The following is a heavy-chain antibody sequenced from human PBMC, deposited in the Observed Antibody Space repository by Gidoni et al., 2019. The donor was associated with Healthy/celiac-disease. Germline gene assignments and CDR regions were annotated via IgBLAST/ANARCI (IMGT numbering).Heavy chain of an antibody. CDR2: INHSGST. J-gene: IGHJ4*02. V-gene: IGHV4-34*01. D-gene: IGHD5-18*01. CDR3: ARRGPDTAMVLYYFDY. Sequence: QVQLQQWGAGLLKPSETLSLTCAVYGGSFRGYYWSWIRQPPGKGLEWIGEINHSGSTNYNPSLKSRVTISVDTSKNQFSLKLSSVTAADTAVYYCARRGPDTAMVLYYFDYWGQGTLVTVSS. CDR1: GGSFRGYY.